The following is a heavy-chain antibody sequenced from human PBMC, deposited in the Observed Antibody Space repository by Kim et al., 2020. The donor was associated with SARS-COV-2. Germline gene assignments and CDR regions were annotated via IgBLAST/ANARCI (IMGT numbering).Heavy chain of an antibody. V-gene: IGHV4-59*09. J-gene: IGHJ4*02. Sequence: NYNPARGSRVTISIETSGKQFSLKLSSVNSAGTAVYYCARGGLGVPSSFDFWGRGTLVTVSS. D-gene: IGHD2-2*01. CDR3: ARGGLGVPSSFDF.